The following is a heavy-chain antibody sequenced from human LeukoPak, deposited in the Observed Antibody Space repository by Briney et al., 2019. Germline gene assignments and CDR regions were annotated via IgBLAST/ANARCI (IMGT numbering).Heavy chain of an antibody. J-gene: IGHJ4*02. Sequence: GGSLRLSCAASGFTVSSNYMSWVRQAPGKGLEWVAFIRYDGSNKYYADSVKGRFIISRDNSKNTLYLQVNSLRAEDTAMYYCAKDSHGSGSYLLRYWGQGTLVTVSS. D-gene: IGHD3-10*01. V-gene: IGHV3-30*02. CDR3: AKDSHGSGSYLLRY. CDR2: IRYDGSNK. CDR1: GFTVSSNY.